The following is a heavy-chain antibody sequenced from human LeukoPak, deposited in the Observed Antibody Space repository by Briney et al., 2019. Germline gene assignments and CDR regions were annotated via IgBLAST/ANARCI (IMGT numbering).Heavy chain of an antibody. CDR2: VKRIIDGETT. Sequence: GGSLRLSCTPSGFTFSNAWMTWVRQAPGKGLEWVGRVKRIIDGETTQDAAPVKGRFVISRDDSRTTVYLQMNSLKTEDTAMYYCTTDSGAYWGQGSLVTVSS. CDR1: GFTFSNAW. J-gene: IGHJ4*02. D-gene: IGHD3-10*01. CDR3: TTDSGAY. V-gene: IGHV3-15*01.